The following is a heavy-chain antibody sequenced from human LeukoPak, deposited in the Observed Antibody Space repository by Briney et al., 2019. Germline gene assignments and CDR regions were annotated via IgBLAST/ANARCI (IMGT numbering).Heavy chain of an antibody. CDR2: ISSSGSTI. D-gene: IGHD3-3*01. CDR1: GFTFSSYE. CDR3: ARGQDFWSGYVGIAMDV. Sequence: PGGSLRLSCAASGFTFSSYEMKWVRQAPGKGLEWVSYISSSGSTIYYADSVKGRFTISRDNAKNSLYLQMSSLRAEDTAVYYCARGQDFWSGYVGIAMDVWGQGTTVTVSS. V-gene: IGHV3-48*03. J-gene: IGHJ6*02.